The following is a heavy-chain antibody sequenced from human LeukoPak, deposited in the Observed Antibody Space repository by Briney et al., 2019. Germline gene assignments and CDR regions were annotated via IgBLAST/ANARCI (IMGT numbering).Heavy chain of an antibody. D-gene: IGHD2-2*01. CDR3: AASLPNIVVVPATKGPFGY. CDR1: GFSFSTYG. CDR2: AQGDGRLQ. Sequence: GTSLRLSCAASGFSFSTYGMHWVRQAPGKGLEWVAAAQGDGRLQYYADSVKGRFTISRDNSKNTLYLQMNSLRAEDTAVYYCAASLPNIVVVPATKGPFGYWGQGALVTVSS. V-gene: IGHV3-33*01. J-gene: IGHJ4*02.